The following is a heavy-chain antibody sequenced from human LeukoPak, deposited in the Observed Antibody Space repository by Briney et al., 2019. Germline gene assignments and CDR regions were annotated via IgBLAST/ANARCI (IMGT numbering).Heavy chain of an antibody. CDR1: GGSFSAYY. CDR2: INHSGST. CDR3: ARGGIAARPNWFDP. D-gene: IGHD6-6*01. J-gene: IGHJ5*02. Sequence: PSETLSLTCAVHGGSFSAYYWSWIRQPPGKGLEWIGEINHSGSTNYNPSLKSRVTISVDTSKNQFSLKLSSVTAADTAVYYCARGGIAARPNWFDPWGQGTLVTVSS. V-gene: IGHV4-34*01.